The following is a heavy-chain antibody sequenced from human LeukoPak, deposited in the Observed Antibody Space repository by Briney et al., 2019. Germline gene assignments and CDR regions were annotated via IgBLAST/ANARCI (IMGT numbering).Heavy chain of an antibody. CDR3: AKDGSGSYFPPYYFDF. V-gene: IGHV3-23*01. D-gene: IGHD3-10*01. CDR2: ISGSGGGT. Sequence: GGSLRLSCAASGFTFSNHAMSWVRQAPGKGLEWVSGISGSGGGTYYADSVKGRFTISRDTSKNTLYLQINSLRAEDTAVYYCAKDGSGSYFPPYYFDFWGQGTLVTVSS. J-gene: IGHJ4*02. CDR1: GFTFSNHA.